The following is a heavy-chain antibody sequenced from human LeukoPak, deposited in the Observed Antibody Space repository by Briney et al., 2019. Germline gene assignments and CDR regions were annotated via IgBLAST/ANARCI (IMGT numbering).Heavy chain of an antibody. CDR2: IYYSGST. Sequence: SETLSLTCTVSGGSISSSSYYWGWIRQPPGKGLESIGGIYYSGSTYYNPSLKSRVTISVDTSKNQFSLKLTSVTAADTAIYYCAQSLGSGNWIGNWFDPWGQGTLVTVSS. V-gene: IGHV4-39*01. D-gene: IGHD1-1*01. CDR1: GGSISSSSYY. J-gene: IGHJ5*02. CDR3: AQSLGSGNWIGNWFDP.